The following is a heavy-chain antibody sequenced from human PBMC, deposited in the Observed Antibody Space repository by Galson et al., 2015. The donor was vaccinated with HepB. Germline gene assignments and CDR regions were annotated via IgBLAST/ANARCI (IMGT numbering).Heavy chain of an antibody. V-gene: IGHV4-31*03. J-gene: IGHJ3*02. D-gene: IGHD3-3*01. CDR2: IYYSGST. CDR3: AALGVLEWLSQYAFDI. CDR1: GGSISSGGYY. Sequence: TLSLTCTVSGGSISSGGYYWSWIRQHPGKGLEWIGYIYYSGSTYYNPSLKSRVTISVDTSKNQFSLKLSSVTAADTAVYYCAALGVLEWLSQYAFDIWGQGTMVTVSS.